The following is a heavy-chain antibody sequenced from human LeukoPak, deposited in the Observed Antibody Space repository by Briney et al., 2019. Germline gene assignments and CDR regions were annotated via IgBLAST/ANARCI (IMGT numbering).Heavy chain of an antibody. CDR3: ARVGGGWDYYFDY. CDR2: ISYDGSNK. D-gene: IGHD6-19*01. J-gene: IGHJ4*02. V-gene: IGHV3-30*03. Sequence: GRSLRLSCAASGFTFSSYGMHWVRQAPGKGLEWVAVISYDGSNKYYADSVKGRFTISRDNSKNTLYLQMNSLRAEDTAVYYCARVGGGWDYYFDYWGQGTLVTVSS. CDR1: GFTFSSYG.